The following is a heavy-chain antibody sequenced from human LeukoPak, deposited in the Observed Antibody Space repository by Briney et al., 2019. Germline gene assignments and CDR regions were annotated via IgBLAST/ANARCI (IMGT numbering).Heavy chain of an antibody. V-gene: IGHV4-4*02. CDR2: IYHSGST. D-gene: IGHD2-2*01. J-gene: IGHJ3*02. CDR1: GGSISSSNW. Sequence: PSGTLSLTCAVSGGSISSSNWWSWVRRPPGKGLEWIGEIYHSGSTNYNPSLKSRVTISVDKSKNQFSLKLSSVTAADTAVYYCARDPVVVVPAARPKRAFDIWGQGTMVTVSS. CDR3: ARDPVVVVPAARPKRAFDI.